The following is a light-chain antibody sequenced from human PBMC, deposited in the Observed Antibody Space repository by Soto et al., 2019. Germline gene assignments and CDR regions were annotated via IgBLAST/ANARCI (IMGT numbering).Light chain of an antibody. CDR2: KAS. J-gene: IGKJ1*01. CDR1: QSISSW. CDR3: QQYNSYWK. V-gene: IGKV1-5*03. Sequence: DIQMTQSPSTLTASVGDRVTITCRASQSISSWLAWYQQKPGKAPKLLIYKASSLESGVLSRFSGSGSGTEFTLTISSLQSDYFATYYCQQYNSYWKFGQGTKVEIK.